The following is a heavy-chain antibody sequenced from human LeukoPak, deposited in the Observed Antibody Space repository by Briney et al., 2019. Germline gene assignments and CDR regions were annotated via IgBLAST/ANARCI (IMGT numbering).Heavy chain of an antibody. D-gene: IGHD3-22*01. Sequence: GGSLRLSCAASGFTVNSNYMSWVRQPPGKELEWVSVIYGGGATYYADSVRGRFTISRDNAKNTLYLQMNSLRAEDTAVYYCARDRQLGGRQYYYDTTDAFDIWGQGTMVTVSS. J-gene: IGHJ3*02. CDR2: IYGGGAT. V-gene: IGHV3-66*01. CDR3: ARDRQLGGRQYYYDTTDAFDI. CDR1: GFTVNSNY.